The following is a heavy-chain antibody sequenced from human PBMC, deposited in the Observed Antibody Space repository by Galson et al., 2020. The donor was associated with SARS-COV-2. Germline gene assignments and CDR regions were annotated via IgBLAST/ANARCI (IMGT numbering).Heavy chain of an antibody. Sequence: GGSLRLSCAASGFAFGDYAMHWVRQAPGRGLEWVSGISWNGGDIVYADSVKGRFTISRDNAKNSLYLQMNNLKSDDTALYYCAKVWKFPDDALDVWGQGTMVTVSS. V-gene: IGHV3-9*01. CDR1: GFAFGDYA. D-gene: IGHD1-1*01. CDR2: ISWNGGDI. J-gene: IGHJ3*01. CDR3: AKVWKFPDDALDV.